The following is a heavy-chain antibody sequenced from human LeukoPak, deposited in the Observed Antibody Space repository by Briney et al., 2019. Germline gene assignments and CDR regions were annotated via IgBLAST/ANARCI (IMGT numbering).Heavy chain of an antibody. Sequence: GASLRLSCAASGFTFSSYAMSWVCQAPGKGLEWVSTISGSGGSTYYADSVKGRFTISRDNSKNTLYLQMNSLRVEDTAVYYCAKDRSVGVAIYYYYGMDVWGQGTTVTVSS. D-gene: IGHD3-3*01. V-gene: IGHV3-23*01. CDR2: ISGSGGST. CDR1: GFTFSSYA. CDR3: AKDRSVGVAIYYYYGMDV. J-gene: IGHJ6*02.